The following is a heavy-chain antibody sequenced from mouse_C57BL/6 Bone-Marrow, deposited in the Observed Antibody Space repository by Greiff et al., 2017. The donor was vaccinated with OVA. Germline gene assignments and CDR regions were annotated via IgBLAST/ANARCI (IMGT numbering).Heavy chain of an antibody. V-gene: IGHV1-81*01. Sequence: VKLQQSGAELARPGASVKLSCKASGYTFTSYGISWVKQRTGQGLEWIGEIYPRSGNTYYNEKFKGKATLTADKSSSTAYMELRSLTSEDSAVYFCARSYYGNAMDYWGQGTSVTVSS. J-gene: IGHJ4*01. CDR2: IYPRSGNT. CDR1: GYTFTSYG. CDR3: ARSYYGNAMDY. D-gene: IGHD1-1*01.